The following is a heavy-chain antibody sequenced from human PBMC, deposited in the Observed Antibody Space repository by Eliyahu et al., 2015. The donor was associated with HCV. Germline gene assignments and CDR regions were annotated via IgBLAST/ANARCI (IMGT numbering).Heavy chain of an antibody. Sequence: QVQLQESGPGLVKPSETLSLTCTVXGGSIXTYYWSWIRQPPGKGLEWIGYIHXNGSTNYNPSLKSRVTISVDTSKNQFSLNLTSVTAADTAVYYCASGGGGIAVAGTGGWFDPWGQGTLVTVSS. J-gene: IGHJ5*02. V-gene: IGHV4-59*01. CDR3: ASGGGGIAVAGTGGWFDP. D-gene: IGHD6-19*01. CDR2: IHXNGST. CDR1: GGSIXTYY.